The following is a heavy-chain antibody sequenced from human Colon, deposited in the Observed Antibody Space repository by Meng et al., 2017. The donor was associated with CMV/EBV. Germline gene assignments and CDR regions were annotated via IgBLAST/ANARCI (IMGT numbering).Heavy chain of an antibody. CDR1: GFTFTSSA. V-gene: IGHV1-69*10. CDR2: IIPSLGIP. CDR3: ARAPGIAAAGTRLDT. Sequence: SVKVSCKASGFTFTSSAVQWVRQARGQRLEWIGGIIPSLGIPRYAQNFQGRVTITADTSTSTAYMELSSLRSEDTAVYFCARAPGIAAAGTRLDTWGQGTLVTVSS. J-gene: IGHJ5*02. D-gene: IGHD6-13*01.